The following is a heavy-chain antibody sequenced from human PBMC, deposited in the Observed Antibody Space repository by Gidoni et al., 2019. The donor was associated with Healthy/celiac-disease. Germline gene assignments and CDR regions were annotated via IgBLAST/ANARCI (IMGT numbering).Heavy chain of an antibody. CDR3: AKSSIGRGDFDY. CDR2: ISGRGGSP. J-gene: IGHJ4*02. V-gene: IGHV3-23*01. CDR1: GFTCSSYA. D-gene: IGHD6-19*01. Sequence: EVQLLESGGGWVQPGGSLRLAGAASGFTCSSYAMSWVRQAPGKGLEWVAAISGRGGSPSYSASVKGRFTISRDNSKNTLYLQLNSLRAEDTAVYYCAKSSIGRGDFDYWGQGTLVTVSS.